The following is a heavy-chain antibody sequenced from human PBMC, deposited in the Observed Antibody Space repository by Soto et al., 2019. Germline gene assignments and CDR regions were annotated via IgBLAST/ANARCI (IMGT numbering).Heavy chain of an antibody. J-gene: IGHJ4*02. CDR1: GGSISSGGYY. Sequence: SETLSLTCTVSGGSISSGGYYWSWIRQHPGKGLEWIGYIYYSGSTYSNPSLRSRVTISLDTSKNQFSLNLSSVTAADTAVYYCARGPSGDKVHYWGQGALVTGSS. D-gene: IGHD7-27*01. V-gene: IGHV4-31*03. CDR3: ARGPSGDKVHY. CDR2: IYYSGST.